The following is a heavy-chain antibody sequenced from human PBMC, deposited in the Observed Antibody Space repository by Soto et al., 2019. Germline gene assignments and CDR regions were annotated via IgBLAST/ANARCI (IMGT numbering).Heavy chain of an antibody. Sequence: EVQLVESGGGLVKPGGSLRPSCAASGFTFSSYSMNWVRQAPGKGLEWVSSISSSSSYIYYADSVKGRFTISRDNAKNSLYLQMNSLRAEDTAVYYCARGICSSTSCYLFDYWGQGTLVTVSS. CDR1: GFTFSSYS. CDR3: ARGICSSTSCYLFDY. D-gene: IGHD2-2*01. CDR2: ISSSSSYI. V-gene: IGHV3-21*01. J-gene: IGHJ4*02.